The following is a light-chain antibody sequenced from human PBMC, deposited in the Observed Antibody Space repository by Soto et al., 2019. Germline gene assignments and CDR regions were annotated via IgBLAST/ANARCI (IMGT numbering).Light chain of an antibody. CDR1: QAITSW. J-gene: IGKJ4*01. Sequence: DIHVTQSPSSVYASVGDRVTITCRASQAITSWLAWYQQKPGRAPKLLIYSASSLQSGAPSRFTGSGSGTDFTLTITSLQPDDAAVYYCQQTRSFPLTFGGGTNVEI. CDR2: SAS. CDR3: QQTRSFPLT. V-gene: IGKV1-12*01.